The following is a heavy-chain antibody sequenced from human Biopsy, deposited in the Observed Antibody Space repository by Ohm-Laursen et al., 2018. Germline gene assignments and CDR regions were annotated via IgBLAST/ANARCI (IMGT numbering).Heavy chain of an antibody. CDR2: VNPNSGAT. V-gene: IGHV1-2*02. D-gene: IGHD3-10*01. J-gene: IGHJ4*02. Sequence: ASVKVSCKASGYTFTDYYIHWVRQSPGQGLEWMGLVNPNSGATNSAEKFRGRVTLTRDTSISAVYIELRRLKSDDAAVYFCARDRMTDVFGGPTRTDVFDSWGQGTPVTVSS. CDR3: ARDRMTDVFGGPTRTDVFDS. CDR1: GYTFTDYY.